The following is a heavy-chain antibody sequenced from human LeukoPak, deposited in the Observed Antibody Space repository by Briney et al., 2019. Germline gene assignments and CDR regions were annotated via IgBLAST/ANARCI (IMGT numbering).Heavy chain of an antibody. CDR2: INPSGGGT. D-gene: IGHD3-22*01. Sequence: GASVKVSCKASGYTFTSYYMHWVRQAPGQGLEWMGIINPSGGGTSYAQKFQGRVTKTRDTSTSTVSMELSSLRSEDTAVYYCARDRKDYYDSSGSDGMDVWGQGTTVTVSS. V-gene: IGHV1-46*01. J-gene: IGHJ6*02. CDR3: ARDRKDYYDSSGSDGMDV. CDR1: GYTFTSYY.